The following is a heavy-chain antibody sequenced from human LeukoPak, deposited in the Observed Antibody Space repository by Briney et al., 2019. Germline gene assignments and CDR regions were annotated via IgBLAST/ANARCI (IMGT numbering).Heavy chain of an antibody. Sequence: PSETLSLTCTVSGGSISSYYWSWIRQPPGKGLEWIGYIYYSGSTNYNPSLKSRVTISVDTSKNQFSLKLSSVTAADTAAYYCARWARFGELNYWGQGTLVTVSS. J-gene: IGHJ4*02. V-gene: IGHV4-59*08. CDR3: ARWARFGELNY. D-gene: IGHD3-10*01. CDR2: IYYSGST. CDR1: GGSISSYY.